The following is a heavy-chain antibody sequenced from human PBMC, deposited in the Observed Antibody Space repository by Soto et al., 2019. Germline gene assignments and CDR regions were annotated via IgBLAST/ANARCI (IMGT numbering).Heavy chain of an antibody. Sequence: GGSLRLSCAASGFTVSSNYMSWVRQAPGKGLEWVSVIYSGGSTYYADSVKGRFIISRDDSKNTLFLQMNSLRAEDTAVYYCAIEKVGATSVHVFDIWGQGTMVPVSS. V-gene: IGHV3-66*01. D-gene: IGHD1-26*01. CDR2: IYSGGST. CDR3: AIEKVGATSVHVFDI. CDR1: GFTVSSNY. J-gene: IGHJ3*02.